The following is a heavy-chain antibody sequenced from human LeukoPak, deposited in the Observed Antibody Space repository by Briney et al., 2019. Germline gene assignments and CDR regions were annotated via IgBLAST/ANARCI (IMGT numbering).Heavy chain of an antibody. CDR2: IRSRDTGV. V-gene: IGHV3-48*01. CDR1: GFPFSNDP. D-gene: IGHD3-16*01. CDR3: ARDHNYAFDY. J-gene: IGHJ4*02. Sequence: GGSRRLSCTASGFPFSNDPMNWVRQAPGKGLEWLSNIRSRDTGVSYVDSVRGGFTISRDDAKNSLFLQMNNLRVEDTAIYYCARDHNYAFDYWGQGILVTVSS.